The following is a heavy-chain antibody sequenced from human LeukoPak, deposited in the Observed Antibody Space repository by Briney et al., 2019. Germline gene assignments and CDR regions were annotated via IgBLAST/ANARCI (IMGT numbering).Heavy chain of an antibody. CDR3: ARERSYRWFDP. V-gene: IGHV1-3*01. CDR2: INAGNGNT. D-gene: IGHD3-16*02. CDR1: GGTFSSYA. J-gene: IGHJ5*02. Sequence: ASVKVSCKASGGTFSSYAISWVRQAPGQGLEWMGWINAGNGNTKYSQKFQGRVTITRDTSASTAYMELSSLRSEDTAVYYCARERSYRWFDPWGQGTLVTVSS.